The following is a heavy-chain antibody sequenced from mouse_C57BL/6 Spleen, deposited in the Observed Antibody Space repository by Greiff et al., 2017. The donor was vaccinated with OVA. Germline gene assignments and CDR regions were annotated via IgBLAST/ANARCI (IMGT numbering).Heavy chain of an antibody. Sequence: VQLQQPGAELVRPGSSVKLSCKASGYTFTSYWMHWVKQRPIQGLEWIGNIDPSDSETHYNQKFKDKATLTVDKSSSTAYMQLSSLTSEDSAVYYCARSGYGSSYNFDDWGQGTTLTVSS. J-gene: IGHJ2*01. CDR2: IDPSDSET. D-gene: IGHD1-1*01. CDR3: ARSGYGSSYNFDD. V-gene: IGHV1-52*01. CDR1: GYTFTSYW.